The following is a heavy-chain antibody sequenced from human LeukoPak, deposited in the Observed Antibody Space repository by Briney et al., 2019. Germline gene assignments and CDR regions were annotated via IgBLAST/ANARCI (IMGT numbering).Heavy chain of an antibody. V-gene: IGHV5-51*01. CDR3: ARQTAMGRSGDY. CDR1: GYSFTSYW. Sequence: GESLKISCKACGYSFTSYWIGWVRQMPGKGLEWMGIIDPSDSDIRYTPSFQGQVTISADKSLSTAYLQWNSLKAPDTAIYYCARQTAMGRSGDYWGQGTLVTVSS. CDR2: IDPSDSDI. J-gene: IGHJ4*02. D-gene: IGHD7-27*01.